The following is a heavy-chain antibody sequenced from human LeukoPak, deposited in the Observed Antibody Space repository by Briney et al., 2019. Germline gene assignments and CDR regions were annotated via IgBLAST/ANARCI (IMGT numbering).Heavy chain of an antibody. CDR1: GFTFSSYW. CDR2: INQPTSER. V-gene: IGHV3-7*01. Sequence: GGSLRLSCAASGFTFSSYWMSWARQAPGKGWRWVASINQPTSERYYVDSVKGRFTISRDNAKNSLYLQMSSLRAEDTAVYYCARRGSASRSGFNVWGQGTMVTVSS. CDR3: ARRGSASRSGFNV. D-gene: IGHD3-3*01. J-gene: IGHJ3*01.